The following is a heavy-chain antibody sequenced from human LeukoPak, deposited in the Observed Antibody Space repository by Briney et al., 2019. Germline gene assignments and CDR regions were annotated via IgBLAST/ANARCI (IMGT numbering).Heavy chain of an antibody. Sequence: GGSLRLSCAASGFTFSDYGMNWVRQAPGKGLEWISYISSSSSSIYYADSVKGRFTISRDNADNSVYLQMDSLRAEDTAVYYCARDNLNYASLKYPDYWGQGTLVTVSS. CDR2: ISSSSSSI. J-gene: IGHJ4*02. CDR1: GFTFSDYG. CDR3: ARDNLNYASLKYPDY. D-gene: IGHD1-7*01. V-gene: IGHV3-48*04.